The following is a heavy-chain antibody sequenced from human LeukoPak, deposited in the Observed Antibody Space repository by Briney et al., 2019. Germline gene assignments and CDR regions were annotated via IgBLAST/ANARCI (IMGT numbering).Heavy chain of an antibody. V-gene: IGHV1-69*13. Sequence: SVKVSCKASGGTFSSYAISWVRQAPGQGLEWIGGIIPIFGTANYAQKFQGRVTITADESTSTAYMELSSLRSEDTAVYYCAREFTYYYDSSGKFDYWGQGTLVTVSS. D-gene: IGHD3-22*01. CDR2: IIPIFGTA. J-gene: IGHJ4*02. CDR1: GGTFSSYA. CDR3: AREFTYYYDSSGKFDY.